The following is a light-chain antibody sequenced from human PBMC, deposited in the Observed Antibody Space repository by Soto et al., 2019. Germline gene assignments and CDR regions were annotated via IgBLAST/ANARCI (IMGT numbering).Light chain of an antibody. CDR1: SSDVGGYKY. V-gene: IGLV2-14*01. CDR2: EVS. Sequence: QSALTQPASVSGSPGQSITISCTGTSSDVGGYKYVSWYQQHPGKVPKLMIYEVSNRPSGVSNRFSCSKSANTAYLTISGLPAEDEADYYCLSWTSRRAMVFRGGTKVTVL. CDR3: LSWTSRRAMV. J-gene: IGLJ2*01.